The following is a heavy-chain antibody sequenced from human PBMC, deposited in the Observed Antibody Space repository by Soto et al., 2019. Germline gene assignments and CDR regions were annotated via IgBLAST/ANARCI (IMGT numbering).Heavy chain of an antibody. Sequence: SENLCLTCADPGRSFHGYYWSWVRHPPGKGLEWIEEIKHRGSVTFNPTFKSRVSILLDSSRNQMSLQLSSVSAADTAIYYCAKGPQTGYYDSGTFYSSVPWGQGTLVTVSS. CDR1: GRSFHGYY. CDR2: IKHRGSV. CDR3: AKGPQTGYYDSGTFYSSVP. V-gene: IGHV4-34*01. J-gene: IGHJ5*02. D-gene: IGHD3-10*01.